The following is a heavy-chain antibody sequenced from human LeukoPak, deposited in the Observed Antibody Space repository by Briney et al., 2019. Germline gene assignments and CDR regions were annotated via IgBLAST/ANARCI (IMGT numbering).Heavy chain of an antibody. CDR3: ARDGITNDDYGNYFVY. V-gene: IGHV3-21*06. D-gene: IGHD4-17*01. CDR2: ISSSNIYI. J-gene: IGHJ4*02. CDR1: GFTFSSYS. Sequence: GGSLRLSCAASGFTFSSYSMNWVRQAPGKGLEWVSSISSSNIYIYYADSVKGRFTISRDNAKNSLYLQMNSLRAEDTAVYYCARDGITNDDYGNYFVYWGQGTLVTVSS.